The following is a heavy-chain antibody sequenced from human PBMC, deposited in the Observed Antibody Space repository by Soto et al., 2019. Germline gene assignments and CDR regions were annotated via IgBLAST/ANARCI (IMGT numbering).Heavy chain of an antibody. D-gene: IGHD5-18*01. Sequence: GSLRLSCAASGFTFSSYGMHWVRQAPGKGLEWIGSIYYSGSTYYNPSLKSRVTISVDTSKNQFSLKLSSVTAADTAVYYCARQASGYSYGYIDYWGQGTLVTVSS. CDR2: IYYSGST. CDR1: GFTFSSYG. V-gene: IGHV4-39*01. CDR3: ARQASGYSYGYIDY. J-gene: IGHJ4*02.